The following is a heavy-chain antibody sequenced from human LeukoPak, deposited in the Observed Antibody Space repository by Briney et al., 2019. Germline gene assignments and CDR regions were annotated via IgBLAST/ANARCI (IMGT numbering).Heavy chain of an antibody. CDR1: GFTLSSYG. CDR2: ISYDGSNK. J-gene: IGHJ6*04. V-gene: IGHV3-30*18. Sequence: PGRSLRLSCAASGFTLSSYGMHWVRQAPGKGLEWVAVISYDGSNKYYADSAKGRFTISRDNSKNTLYLQMNSLRAEDTAVYYCAKDSTYYGMDVWGKGTTVTVSS. CDR3: AKDSTYYGMDV.